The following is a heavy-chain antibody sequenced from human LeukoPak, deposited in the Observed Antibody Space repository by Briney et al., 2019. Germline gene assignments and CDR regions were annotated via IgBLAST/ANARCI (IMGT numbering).Heavy chain of an antibody. Sequence: GGSLRLSCAASGLTFSSYAMSWVRQAPGKRLEWVSSISYYGGSTYYADSVKGRFTISRDNSKNTLYVQMNSLRAEDTAVYYCAKMGIVGTYDAFDIWGQGTMVTVSS. CDR2: ISYYGGST. V-gene: IGHV3-23*01. D-gene: IGHD1-26*01. CDR3: AKMGIVGTYDAFDI. J-gene: IGHJ3*02. CDR1: GLTFSSYA.